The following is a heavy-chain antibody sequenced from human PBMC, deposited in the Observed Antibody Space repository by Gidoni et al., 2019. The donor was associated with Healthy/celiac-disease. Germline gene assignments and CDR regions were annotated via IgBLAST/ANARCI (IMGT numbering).Heavy chain of an antibody. D-gene: IGHD6-13*01. CDR1: GFLFSRYG. Sequence: QVQLVESGGGVVQPGRSLRLSCAASGFLFSRYGMHWVRQAPGKGLEWVAVISYDGSNKYYADSVKGRFTISRDNSKNTLYLQMNSLRAEDTAVYYCAKSPIAAAGTPYYFDYWGQGTLVTVSS. V-gene: IGHV3-30*18. CDR3: AKSPIAAAGTPYYFDY. J-gene: IGHJ4*02. CDR2: ISYDGSNK.